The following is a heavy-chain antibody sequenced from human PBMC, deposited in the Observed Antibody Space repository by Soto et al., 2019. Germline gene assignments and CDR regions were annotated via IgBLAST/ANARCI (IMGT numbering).Heavy chain of an antibody. D-gene: IGHD3-10*01. CDR1: GGTFRNYA. CDR2: IIPIFGTA. V-gene: IGHV1-69*12. J-gene: IGHJ6*02. CDR3: ASPSETMVRGKSWGYYAMDV. Sequence: QVQLVQSGAEVKKPGSSVKVSCKASGGTFRNYAISWVRQAPGQGLEWMGGIIPIFGTANYAQTFQGRITITADESSRTAYMELSILISEDTAVFYCASPSETMVRGKSWGYYAMDVWGQGTTVTVSS.